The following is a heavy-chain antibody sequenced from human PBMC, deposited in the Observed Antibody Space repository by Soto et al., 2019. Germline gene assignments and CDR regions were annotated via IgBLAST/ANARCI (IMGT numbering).Heavy chain of an antibody. CDR2: VHPGDSET. J-gene: IGHJ6*02. Sequence: GEPLKISCQGSGYSFSIYWIAWVRQMPGKGLEWMGTVHPGDSETRYSPSFRGQVTISAERSISTAYLQLNTLKASDTAIYYCARPTAPSSCWTFVMDVWGQGTTVTVSS. CDR3: ARPTAPSSCWTFVMDV. V-gene: IGHV5-51*01. CDR1: GYSFSIYW. D-gene: IGHD6-19*01.